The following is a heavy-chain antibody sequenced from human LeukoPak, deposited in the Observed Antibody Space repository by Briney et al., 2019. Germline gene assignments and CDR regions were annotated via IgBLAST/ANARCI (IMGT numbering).Heavy chain of an antibody. Sequence: GGSLRLSCAASGFTFSSYGMHWVRQAPGKGLEWVAFIRYDGSNKYYADSVKGRFTISRDNSKNTLYLQMNSLRAEDTAVYYCARVTMVRGVIIPYFDYWGQGTLVTVSS. CDR1: GFTFSSYG. CDR3: ARVTMVRGVIIPYFDY. J-gene: IGHJ4*02. D-gene: IGHD3-10*01. CDR2: IRYDGSNK. V-gene: IGHV3-30*02.